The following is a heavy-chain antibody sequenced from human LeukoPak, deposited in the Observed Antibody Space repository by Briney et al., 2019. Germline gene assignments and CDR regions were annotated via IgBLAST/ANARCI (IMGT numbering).Heavy chain of an antibody. V-gene: IGHV4-59*12. CDR1: GGSISSYY. D-gene: IGHD3-22*01. Sequence: SETLSLTCTVSGGSISSYYWSWIRQPPGKGLEWIGYIYHSGSTYYNPSLKSRVTISVDRSKNQFSLKLSSVTAADTAVYYCARDLIGHGMDVWGQGTTVTVSS. J-gene: IGHJ6*02. CDR3: ARDLIGHGMDV. CDR2: IYHSGST.